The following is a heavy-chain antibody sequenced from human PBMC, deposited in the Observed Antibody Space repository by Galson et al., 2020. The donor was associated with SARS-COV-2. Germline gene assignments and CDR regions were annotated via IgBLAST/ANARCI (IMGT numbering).Heavy chain of an antibody. D-gene: IGHD3-10*01. V-gene: IGHV4-39*01. Sequence: SQNLSLTCPVSGAPLSSGTYLWAWIRQTPGKGIEWTGRLYNNGNTYYNPSLSSPVIKYIDASANEVSLILLYVTAADTAIYYCARRAQYDSTITWCRGTLVFVSS. CDR1: GAPLSSGTYL. J-gene: IGHJ2*01. CDR3: ARRAQYDSTIT. CDR2: LYNNGNT.